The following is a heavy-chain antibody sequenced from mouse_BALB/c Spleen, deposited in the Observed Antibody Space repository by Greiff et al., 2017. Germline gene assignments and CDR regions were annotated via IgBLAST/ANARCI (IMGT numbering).Heavy chain of an antibody. V-gene: IGHV2-9*02. CDR3: ASAYYRYDGAY. CDR2: IWAGGST. Sequence: VQLQQSGPGLVAPSQSLSITCTVSGFSLTSYGVHWVRQPPGKGLEWLGVIWAGGSTNYNSALMSRLSISKDNSKSQVFLKMNSLQTDDTAMYYCASAYYRYDGAYWGQGTLVTVSA. D-gene: IGHD2-14*01. CDR1: GFSLTSYG. J-gene: IGHJ3*01.